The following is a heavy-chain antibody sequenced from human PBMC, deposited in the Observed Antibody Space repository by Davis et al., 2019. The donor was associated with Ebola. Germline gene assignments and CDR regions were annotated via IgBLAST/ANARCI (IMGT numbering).Heavy chain of an antibody. CDR2: IYYSGST. CDR1: GGSISSYY. CDR3: ARAAMIVEWSWFDP. V-gene: IGHV4-59*01. D-gene: IGHD3-22*01. Sequence: MPGGSLRLSCTVSGGSISSYYWSWIRQPPGKGLEWIGYIYYSGSTNYNPSLKSRVTISVDTSKNQFSLKLSSVTAADTAVYYCARAAMIVEWSWFDPWGQGTLVTVSS. J-gene: IGHJ5*02.